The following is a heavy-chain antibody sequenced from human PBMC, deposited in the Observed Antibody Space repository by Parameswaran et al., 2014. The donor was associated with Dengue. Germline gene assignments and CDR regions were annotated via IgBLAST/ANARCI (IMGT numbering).Heavy chain of an antibody. Sequence: AGGSLRLSCAASGFTFSSYSMNWVRQAPGKGLEWVSSISSSSSYIYYADSVKGRFTISRDNAKNSLYLQMNSLRAEDTAVYYCARGGLRWLPPEDYWGQGTLVTVSS. D-gene: IGHD5-24*01. CDR2: ISSSSSYI. V-gene: IGHV3-21*01. CDR3: ARGGLRWLPPEDY. J-gene: IGHJ4*02. CDR1: GFTFSSYS.